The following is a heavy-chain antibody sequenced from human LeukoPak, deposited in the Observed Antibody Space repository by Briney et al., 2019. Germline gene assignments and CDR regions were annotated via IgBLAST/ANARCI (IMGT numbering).Heavy chain of an antibody. CDR1: GVSISISSYY. CDR2: IHYSGST. J-gene: IGHJ4*02. D-gene: IGHD6-19*01. Sequence: SETLSLTCTVSGVSISISSYYWGWIRQPPGKWLEWIGSIHYSGSTNYNPSLKSRATISEDTSKNQFSLKLRFVPAADTAMYYCARVYNSGWAPLHWGQGTLVTVSS. V-gene: IGHV4-39*07. CDR3: ARVYNSGWAPLH.